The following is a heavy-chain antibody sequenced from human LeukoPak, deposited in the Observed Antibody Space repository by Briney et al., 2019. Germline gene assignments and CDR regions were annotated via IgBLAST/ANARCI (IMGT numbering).Heavy chain of an antibody. D-gene: IGHD2-15*01. J-gene: IGHJ5*02. Sequence: ASVKVSCKASGYTFTSYGISWVRQAPGQGLEWMGWISAYNGNTNYAQKLQGRVTMTTDTSTSTAYMELRSLRSDDTAMYYCARSSSPRRYCEPLHKLPFDPWGQGTLVTVSS. V-gene: IGHV1-18*01. CDR3: ARSSSPRRYCEPLHKLPFDP. CDR1: GYTFTSYG. CDR2: ISAYNGNT.